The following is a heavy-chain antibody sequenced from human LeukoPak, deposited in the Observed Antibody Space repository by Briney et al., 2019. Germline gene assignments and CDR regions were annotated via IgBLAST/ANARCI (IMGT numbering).Heavy chain of an antibody. CDR2: IIPIFGTA. Sequence: SVKVSCKASGGTFSSYTISWVRQAPGQGLEWMGGIIPIFGTANYAQKFQGRVTITADESTSTAYMELSSLRSEDTAVYYCARDGYYGSSGDQNSDYWGQGTLVTVSS. CDR1: GGTFSSYT. CDR3: ARDGYYGSSGDQNSDY. J-gene: IGHJ4*02. D-gene: IGHD3-22*01. V-gene: IGHV1-69*13.